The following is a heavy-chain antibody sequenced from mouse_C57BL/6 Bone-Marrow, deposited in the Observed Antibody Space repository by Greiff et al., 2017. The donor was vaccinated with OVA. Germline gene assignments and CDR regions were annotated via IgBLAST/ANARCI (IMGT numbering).Heavy chain of an antibody. D-gene: IGHD2-4*01. Sequence: VQLQQPGAELVRPGSSVKLSCKASGYTFTSYWMHWVKQRPGQGLEWIGEIDPSDSYTNYNQKFKGKSTLTVDKSSSTAYMQLSSLTSEDSAVYYCALSTMITTGWYIDVWGTGTTVTVSS. V-gene: IGHV1-69*01. CDR1: GYTFTSYW. CDR3: ALSTMITTGWYIDV. J-gene: IGHJ1*03. CDR2: IDPSDSYT.